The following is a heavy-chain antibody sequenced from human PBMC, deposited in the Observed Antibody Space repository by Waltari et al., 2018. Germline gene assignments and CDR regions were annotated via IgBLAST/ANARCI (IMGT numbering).Heavy chain of an antibody. J-gene: IGHJ5*02. Sequence: VQVVAAGGGVVQPGESLRLPWVGSGYHFSRVGIHWFRQTPVKGLEWIALISYDGSDLYYADSVKGRFTISRDISQNTVYLQMNSLRTEDTAIYYCVISTRFDPWGQGTLVSVSS. CDR3: VISTRFDP. CDR1: GYHFSRVG. CDR2: ISYDGSDL. D-gene: IGHD3-3*02. V-gene: IGHV3-30*03.